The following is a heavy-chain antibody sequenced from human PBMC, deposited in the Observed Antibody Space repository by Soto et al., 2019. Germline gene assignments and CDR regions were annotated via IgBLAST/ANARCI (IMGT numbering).Heavy chain of an antibody. V-gene: IGHV4-31*03. J-gene: IGHJ4*02. CDR2: VYYSGST. D-gene: IGHD1-1*01. Sequence: QVQLQESGPGLVKPSQTLSLTCTVSGGSIRSGGYYWSGIRQHPGKGLEWIGYVYYSGSTYYNPSLKRRVTISEDTSKNQISLKLSSVTGADTAVYYWARCPQLEPRFDYWGQGTLVTVSS. CDR1: GGSIRSGGYY. CDR3: ARCPQLEPRFDY.